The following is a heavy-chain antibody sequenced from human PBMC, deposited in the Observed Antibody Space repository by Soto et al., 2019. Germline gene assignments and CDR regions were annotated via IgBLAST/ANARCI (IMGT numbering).Heavy chain of an antibody. CDR3: ARAIPLYYDFWSGPYYFDY. Sequence: SETLSLTCTVSGGSISSGGYSWSWIRQPPGKGLEWIGYIYNSGSTYYKPSLKSRVTISVDRSKNQFSLKLSSVTAADTAVYYCARAIPLYYDFWSGPYYFDYWGQGTLVTVSS. CDR2: IYNSGST. D-gene: IGHD3-3*01. J-gene: IGHJ4*02. V-gene: IGHV4-30-2*01. CDR1: GGSISSGGYS.